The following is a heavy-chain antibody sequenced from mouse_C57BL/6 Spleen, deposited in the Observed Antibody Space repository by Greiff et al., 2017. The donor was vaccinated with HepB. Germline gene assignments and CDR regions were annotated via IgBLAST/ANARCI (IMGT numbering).Heavy chain of an antibody. Sequence: QVQLQQPGAELVRPGSSVKLSCKASGYTFTSYWMDWVKQRPGQGLEWIGNIYPSDSETHYNQKFKDKATLTVDKSSSTAYMQLSSLTSEDSAVYYCARGGGQLRLLYAMDYWGQGTSVTVSS. V-gene: IGHV1-61*01. CDR3: ARGGGQLRLLYAMDY. CDR2: IYPSDSET. D-gene: IGHD3-2*02. CDR1: GYTFTSYW. J-gene: IGHJ4*01.